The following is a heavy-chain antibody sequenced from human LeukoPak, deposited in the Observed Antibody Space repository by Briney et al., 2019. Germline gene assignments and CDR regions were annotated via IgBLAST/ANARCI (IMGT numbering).Heavy chain of an antibody. CDR3: ARNLRFPRSDYFDY. V-gene: IGHV3-74*01. CDR1: GFTFSSYW. J-gene: IGHJ4*02. CDR2: INSDGSST. D-gene: IGHD3-3*01. Sequence: PGGSLRLSCAASGFTFSSYWMHWVRQAPGKGLVWVSRINSDGSSTSYADSVKGRFTISRDNAKNTLYLQMNSLRAEDTAVYYCARNLRFPRSDYFDYWGQGTLSPSPQ.